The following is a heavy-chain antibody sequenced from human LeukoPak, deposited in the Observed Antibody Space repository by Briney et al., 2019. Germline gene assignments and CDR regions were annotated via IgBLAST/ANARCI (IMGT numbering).Heavy chain of an antibody. CDR1: GYTFTSYD. CDR3: ARGRHSGGYYPLDY. J-gene: IGHJ4*02. V-gene: IGHV1-8*03. Sequence: ASVKVSCKASGYTFTSYDINWVRQATGQGLEWMGWMNPNSGNTYYAQKFQGRVTITRNTSITTAYMELGSLNSEDTAVYFCARGRHSGGYYPLDYWGLGTLVTVSS. D-gene: IGHD3-22*01. CDR2: MNPNSGNT.